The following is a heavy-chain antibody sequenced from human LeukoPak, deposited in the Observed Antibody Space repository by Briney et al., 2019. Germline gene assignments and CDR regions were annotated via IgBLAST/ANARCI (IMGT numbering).Heavy chain of an antibody. CDR2: IYYSGST. J-gene: IGHJ4*02. CDR1: GGSISSSSYY. D-gene: IGHD3-3*01. V-gene: IGHV4-39*01. CDR3: ASSAYYDFWSGAEYYFDY. Sequence: SETLSLTCTVSGGSISSSSYYWGWIRQSPGKGLEWIGSIYYSGSTYYNPSLKSRVTISVDTSKNQFSLKLSSVTAADTAVYYCASSAYYDFWSGAEYYFDYWGQGTLVTVSS.